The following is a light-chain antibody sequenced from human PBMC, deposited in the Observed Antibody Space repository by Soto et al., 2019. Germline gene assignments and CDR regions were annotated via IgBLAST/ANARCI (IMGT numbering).Light chain of an antibody. V-gene: IGKV3-20*01. CDR2: GVS. Sequence: EIVLTQSPGSLSLSPGERGTVSCRASQSVDSTFFAWYQKKPGQAPRLLMYGVSKRATGIPDRFSGSGSGTDFTLTISRLKPEDFAVYYCQQYMSSVTFGQGTRVEIK. J-gene: IGKJ1*01. CDR1: QSVDSTF. CDR3: QQYMSSVT.